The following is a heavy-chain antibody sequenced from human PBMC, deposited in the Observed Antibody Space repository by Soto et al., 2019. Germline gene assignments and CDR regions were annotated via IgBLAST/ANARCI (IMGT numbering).Heavy chain of an antibody. V-gene: IGHV3-30-3*01. J-gene: IGHJ4*02. D-gene: IGHD3-16*01. CDR3: ARDLGLFVSQTNAAFDY. CDR1: GFTFSSYA. Sequence: VQLVESGGGVVQPGRSLRLSCAASGFTFSSYAMHWVRQAPGKGLEWVAVISYDGSNKYYADSVKGRFTISRDNSKNTRYLQMNSLRAEDTAVYYCARDLGLFVSQTNAAFDYWGQGTLVTVSS. CDR2: ISYDGSNK.